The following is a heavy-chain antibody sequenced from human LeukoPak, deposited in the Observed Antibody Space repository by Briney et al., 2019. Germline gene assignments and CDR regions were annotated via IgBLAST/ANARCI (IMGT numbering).Heavy chain of an antibody. V-gene: IGHV3-30*01. Sequence: GGSLRLSCAASGFTFSSYAMHWVRQAPGKGLEWVAVISYDGSNKFYADSVKGRFTISRGNSKNTLYLQMNSLRAEDTAVYYCARERQRGYSYGSCLNYWGQGTLVTVSS. J-gene: IGHJ4*02. CDR1: GFTFSSYA. CDR3: ARERQRGYSYGSCLNY. D-gene: IGHD5-18*01. CDR2: ISYDGSNK.